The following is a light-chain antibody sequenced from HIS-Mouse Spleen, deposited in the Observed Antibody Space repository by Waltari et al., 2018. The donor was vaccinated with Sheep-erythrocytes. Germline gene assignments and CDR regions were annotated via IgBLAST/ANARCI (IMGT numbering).Light chain of an antibody. V-gene: IGLV2-23*01. Sequence: QSALTQPASVSGSPGQSITISCTGTSSDVGSYNLVSWYQQHPGKAPKLMIYEGSKRPSRVSNRFSGSKSCNTASLTISWLQAEDEADYYCCSYAGSSTPWVFGGGTKLTVL. CDR2: EGS. CDR1: SSDVGSYNL. J-gene: IGLJ3*02. CDR3: CSYAGSSTPWV.